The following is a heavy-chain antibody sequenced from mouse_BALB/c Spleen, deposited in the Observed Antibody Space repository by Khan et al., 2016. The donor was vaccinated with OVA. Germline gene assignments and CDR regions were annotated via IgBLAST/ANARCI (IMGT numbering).Heavy chain of an antibody. CDR1: GYSFTGYF. D-gene: IGHD1-1*01. V-gene: IGHV1-20*02. Sequence: VQLQQSGPELVKPGASVKISCKASGYSFTGYFMNWVMQSHGKSFEWIGRINPHTGETFYNQKFKGKVTLTVDESASTAHMELRSLSSEDSAVYYCARKNGSDFDYWGQGTTLTVSS. CDR2: INPHTGET. J-gene: IGHJ2*01. CDR3: ARKNGSDFDY.